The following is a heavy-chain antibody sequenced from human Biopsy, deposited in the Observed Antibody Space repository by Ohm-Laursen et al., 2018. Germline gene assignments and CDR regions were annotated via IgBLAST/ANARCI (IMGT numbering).Heavy chain of an antibody. CDR1: GFTLSNYW. V-gene: IGHV3-7*01. D-gene: IGHD6-13*01. CDR2: IQRDGSEK. J-gene: IGHJ4*02. Sequence: SLRLSCTASGFTLSNYWMNWVRQAPGKGLEWVAKIQRDGSEKYYVDSVTGRLTISRDNAKNSMYLQMNSLRAEDTALYYCARATSTAGTGYFDYWGQGILVTVSS. CDR3: ARATSTAGTGYFDY.